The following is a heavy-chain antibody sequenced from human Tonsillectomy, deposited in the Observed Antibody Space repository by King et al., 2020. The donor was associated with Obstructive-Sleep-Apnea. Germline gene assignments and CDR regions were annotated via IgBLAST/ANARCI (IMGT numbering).Heavy chain of an antibody. Sequence: VQLVQSGAEVKKPGASVKVSCKASGYTFTSYDINWVRQATGQGLDGRGWMNPNSGNTGYSQKFQGRVTMTRKTSISTAHMELSSLGSEDTAVYSCASPDYWGQGTLVTVSS. J-gene: IGHJ4*02. CDR3: ASPDY. CDR1: GYTFTSYD. V-gene: IGHV1-8*01. CDR2: MNPNSGNT.